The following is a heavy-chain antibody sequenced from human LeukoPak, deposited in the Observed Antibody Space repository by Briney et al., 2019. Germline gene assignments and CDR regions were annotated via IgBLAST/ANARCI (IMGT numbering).Heavy chain of an antibody. CDR3: AREHYYDSTAYLD. CDR1: GGSFSGYY. Sequence: SGTLSLTCAVYGGSFSGYYWSWIRQPPGKGLEWMGEINHSGSNNYNPSLKSRVTISVDTPKNQFSLKLTTVTATDTDVYYCAREHYYDSTAYLDWGQGTLVSVSS. CDR2: INHSGSN. D-gene: IGHD3-22*01. V-gene: IGHV4-34*01. J-gene: IGHJ4*02.